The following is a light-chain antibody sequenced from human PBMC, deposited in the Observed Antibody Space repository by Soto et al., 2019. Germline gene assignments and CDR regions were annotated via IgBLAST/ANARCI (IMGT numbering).Light chain of an antibody. Sequence: EIVLTQSPATLSLSPGERATLSCRASQSVSSYLAWYQQKPGQAPRLLIYGASDRATGIPARFRGSGSGTDFTLTISSLEPEDFAVYYCQQRSNWPPTFGGGTKVEIK. CDR3: QQRSNWPPT. V-gene: IGKV3-11*01. J-gene: IGKJ4*01. CDR2: GAS. CDR1: QSVSSY.